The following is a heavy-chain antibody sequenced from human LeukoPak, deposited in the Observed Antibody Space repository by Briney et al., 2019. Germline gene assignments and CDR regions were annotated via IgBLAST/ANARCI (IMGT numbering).Heavy chain of an antibody. CDR1: GFTFSGYA. Sequence: PGGSRRLSCAASGFTFSGYAMSWFRQAPGKGREGASAISGSGGSTYYADSVKGRSTISRDNSKNTLYLQMNSLRAEDTAVYYCAKNGELRSPTRFDYWGQGTLVTVSS. V-gene: IGHV3-23*01. D-gene: IGHD1-26*01. J-gene: IGHJ4*02. CDR3: AKNGELRSPTRFDY. CDR2: ISGSGGST.